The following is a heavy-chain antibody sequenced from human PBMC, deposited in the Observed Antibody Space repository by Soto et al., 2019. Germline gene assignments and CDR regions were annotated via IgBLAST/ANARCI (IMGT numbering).Heavy chain of an antibody. D-gene: IGHD3-3*01. Sequence: EEQLVESGGGLVQPGGSLRLSCAASGFTFSSYWMHWVRQAPGKGLVWVSRLNPGGTITDYADSVKGRFPMSRDNAKNTVYLQVNSLRGDDTAEYFCARVPIGKYGVWNYWGHGTLVNVSS. J-gene: IGHJ4*01. CDR2: LNPGGTIT. V-gene: IGHV3-74*01. CDR3: ARVPIGKYGVWNY. CDR1: GFTFSSYW.